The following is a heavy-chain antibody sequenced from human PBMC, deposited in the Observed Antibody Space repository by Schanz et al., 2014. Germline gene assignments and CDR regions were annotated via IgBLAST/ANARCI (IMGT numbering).Heavy chain of an antibody. CDR3: ARDVGRPGHFWYFDL. D-gene: IGHD1-1*01. CDR2: TNPNGGA. V-gene: IGHV1-2*02. Sequence: QGHLVQSGAEVKEPGASVQVSCKASGYVFTAYYMHWVRQAPGQGLEWMGVTNPNGGAEFAQKFQGRISMPRDTSTTTFYMELSSLTSDDTAVYFCARDVGRPGHFWYFDLWGRGTLVTVSS. J-gene: IGHJ2*01. CDR1: GYVFTAYY.